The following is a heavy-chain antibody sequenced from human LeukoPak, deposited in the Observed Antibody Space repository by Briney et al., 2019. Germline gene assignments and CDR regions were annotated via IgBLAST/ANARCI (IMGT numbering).Heavy chain of an antibody. Sequence: SGTLALTCAVYGGSFSGYYWSWIRQPPGKGLEWIGEINHSGSTNYNPSLKSRVTISVDTSKNQFSLKLSSVTAADTALYFCARGGYYYGSGSYLYYFDYWGQGTLVTVSS. CDR2: INHSGST. CDR1: GGSFSGYY. CDR3: ARGGYYYGSGSYLYYFDY. D-gene: IGHD3-10*01. V-gene: IGHV4-34*01. J-gene: IGHJ4*02.